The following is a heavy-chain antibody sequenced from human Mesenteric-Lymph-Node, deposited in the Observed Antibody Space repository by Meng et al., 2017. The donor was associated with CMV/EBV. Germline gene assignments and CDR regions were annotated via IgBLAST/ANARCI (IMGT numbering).Heavy chain of an antibody. D-gene: IGHD6-13*01. CDR1: GFTFSSYE. Sequence: GGSLRLSCAAFGFTFSSYEMNWVRQAPGKGLEWVSIILADGATTYYTDSVNGRFTISRDNSNNMVYLQMNNLRAEDTAVYYCAKQGSSWTLYFDYWGQGALVTVSS. V-gene: IGHV3-23*01. CDR3: AKQGSSWTLYFDY. CDR2: ILADGATT. J-gene: IGHJ4*02.